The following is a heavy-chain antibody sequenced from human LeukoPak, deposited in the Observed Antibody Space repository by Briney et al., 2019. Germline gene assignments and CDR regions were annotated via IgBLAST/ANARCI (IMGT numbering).Heavy chain of an antibody. J-gene: IGHJ4*02. CDR3: ARGSPFRYYSGSGSYDNFDY. CDR2: INPKSGGT. Sequence: GASVNVSCKASGYTFTGYYMRWVRQAPGPGHEWMGWINPKSGGTNYEQKVQGRVTMTRDKSNSTAYMELSRMRSDDKAVYYCARGSPFRYYSGSGSYDNFDYWGQGTLVTVSS. D-gene: IGHD3-10*01. V-gene: IGHV1-2*02. CDR1: GYTFTGYY.